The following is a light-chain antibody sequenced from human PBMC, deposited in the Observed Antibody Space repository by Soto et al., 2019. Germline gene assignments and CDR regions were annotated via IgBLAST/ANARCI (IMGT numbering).Light chain of an antibody. CDR3: QQFNNWPLP. Sequence: EIVMTQSPATLSVSPGERATLSCRASQSVSSNLAWYQHKPGQAPRLLIYGASTRATGIPTRFSVSGSGTEFTLTISSLQSEDFAVYYCQQFNNWPLPFGGGTKVEIK. CDR2: GAS. CDR1: QSVSSN. V-gene: IGKV3-15*01. J-gene: IGKJ4*01.